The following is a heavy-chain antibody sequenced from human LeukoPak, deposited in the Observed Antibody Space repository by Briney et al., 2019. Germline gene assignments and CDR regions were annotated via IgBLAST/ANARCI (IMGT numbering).Heavy chain of an antibody. CDR1: GGSLSSSSYY. CDR2: IYYSGST. Sequence: PSETLSLTCTVSGGSLSSSSYYWGWIRQPPGKGLEWIGSIYYSGSTYYNPSLKSRVTISVDTSKNQFSMKLSSVTAADTAAYYCARTTHGTWILLPAFDYWGQGTLVTVSS. D-gene: IGHD5-18*01. V-gene: IGHV4-39*01. J-gene: IGHJ4*02. CDR3: ARTTHGTWILLPAFDY.